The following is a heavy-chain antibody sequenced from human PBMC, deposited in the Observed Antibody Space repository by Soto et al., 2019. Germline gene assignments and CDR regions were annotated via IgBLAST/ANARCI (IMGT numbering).Heavy chain of an antibody. V-gene: IGHV3-23*01. CDR1: GFTFSNYA. D-gene: IGHD2-15*01. CDR2: ISGSGGRI. Sequence: EVQLLESGGGLVQPGGSLRLSCAASGFTFSNYAMTWVRQPPGKGLEWVSGISGSGGRINYADSVQGRFSISRDSSRNTLNLQMDSLRVEDTAVYYCVKFQVPYGATQSGALASWGQGTLVTVSS. CDR3: VKFQVPYGATQSGALAS. J-gene: IGHJ4*02.